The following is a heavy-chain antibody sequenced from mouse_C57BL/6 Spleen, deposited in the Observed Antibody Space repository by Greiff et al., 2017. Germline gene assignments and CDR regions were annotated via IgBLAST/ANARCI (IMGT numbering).Heavy chain of an antibody. Sequence: VKLQESGPGLVAPSQSLSITCTVSGFSLTSYAISWVRQPPGKGLEWLGVIWTGGGTNYNSALKSRLSISKDNSKSQVFLKMNSLQTDDTARYYCARVYYYGSSYGFAYWGQGTLVTVSA. CDR3: ARVYYYGSSYGFAY. CDR1: GFSLTSYA. CDR2: IWTGGGT. V-gene: IGHV2-9-1*01. D-gene: IGHD1-1*01. J-gene: IGHJ3*01.